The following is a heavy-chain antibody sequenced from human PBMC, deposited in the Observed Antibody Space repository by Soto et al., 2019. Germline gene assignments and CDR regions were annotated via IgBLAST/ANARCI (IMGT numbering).Heavy chain of an antibody. CDR3: AIEDGVAATPPSVFDY. D-gene: IGHD2-15*01. CDR1: GGSISSGGYY. Sequence: SETLSLTCTVSGGSISSGGYYWSWIRQHPGKGLEWIGYIYYSGSTYYNPSLKSRVTISVDTSKNQFSLKLSSVTAADTAVYYCAIEDGVAATPPSVFDYCGQGTLVTVSS. CDR2: IYYSGST. J-gene: IGHJ4*02. V-gene: IGHV4-31*03.